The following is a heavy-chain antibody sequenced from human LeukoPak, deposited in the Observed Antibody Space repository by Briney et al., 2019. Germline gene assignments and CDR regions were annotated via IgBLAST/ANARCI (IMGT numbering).Heavy chain of an antibody. CDR2: ISAYNGNT. Sequence: ASVTVSCKASGYTLTSYGISWVRQAPGQGLEWMGWISAYNGNTNYAQKLQGRVTMTTDTSTSTAYMELRSLRSDDTAVYYGARGYQDYYYYMDVWGKGTTVSVSS. D-gene: IGHD2-2*01. CDR3: ARGYQDYYYYMDV. V-gene: IGHV1-18*01. J-gene: IGHJ6*03. CDR1: GYTLTSYG.